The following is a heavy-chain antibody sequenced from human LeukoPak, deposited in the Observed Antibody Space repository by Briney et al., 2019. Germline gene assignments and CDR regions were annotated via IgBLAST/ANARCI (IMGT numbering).Heavy chain of an antibody. V-gene: IGHV3-30*02. D-gene: IGHD1-26*01. J-gene: IGHJ4*02. CDR2: IGYDGSHK. CDR1: GLTFSNYG. Sequence: GGSLRLSCAASGLTFSNYGMHWVRQAPGKGLEWAAFIGYDGSHKFYADSVTGRFTISRDNSRNTLFLQMNSLRVEDTAVYYCAKETREVGALFYFDYWGQGSLVTVSS. CDR3: AKETREVGALFYFDY.